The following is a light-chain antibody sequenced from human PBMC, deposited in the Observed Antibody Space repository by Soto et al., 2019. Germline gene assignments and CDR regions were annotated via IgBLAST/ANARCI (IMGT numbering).Light chain of an antibody. Sequence: EIVLTQSPATLSSFPGDRVTLSCRATQYINTRLAWYQHRPGQPPRLLIYQTSNGATGIPDRFSGSGSGTDFTLTIRRLEPEDFAVYYCQQYGSSGTFGQGTKVDIK. J-gene: IGKJ1*01. CDR2: QTS. V-gene: IGKV3-20*01. CDR1: QYINTR. CDR3: QQYGSSGT.